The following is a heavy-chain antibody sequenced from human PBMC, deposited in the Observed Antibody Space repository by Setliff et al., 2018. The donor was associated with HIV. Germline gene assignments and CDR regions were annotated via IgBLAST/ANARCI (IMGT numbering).Heavy chain of an antibody. CDR2: IHYSGAT. J-gene: IGHJ3*02. CDR1: GGSMSTYY. V-gene: IGHV4-59*08. CDR3: ARHSPNVGVRGDAFDI. D-gene: IGHD2-8*01. Sequence: LSLTCTVSGGSMSTYYWSWIRQPPGKGLEWIGYIHYSGATNYNPSLKSRVTISLDTSRTQFSLRLSSVTAADTAVYYCARHSPNVGVRGDAFDIWGQGTVVT.